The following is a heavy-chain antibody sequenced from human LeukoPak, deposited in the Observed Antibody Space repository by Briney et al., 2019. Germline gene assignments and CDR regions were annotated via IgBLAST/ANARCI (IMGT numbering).Heavy chain of an antibody. V-gene: IGHV3-30*18. D-gene: IGHD2-15*01. CDR3: AKEGRGYCSGGRCPDYFDY. Sequence: GGSLRLPCAASGFTFSSYGMHWVRQAPGKGLEWVTLISYDGSNKYYADSVKGRFTMSRDNSKNTLYLQMNSLRAEDTAVYYCAKEGRGYCSGGRCPDYFDYWGQGTLVTVSS. CDR2: ISYDGSNK. J-gene: IGHJ4*02. CDR1: GFTFSSYG.